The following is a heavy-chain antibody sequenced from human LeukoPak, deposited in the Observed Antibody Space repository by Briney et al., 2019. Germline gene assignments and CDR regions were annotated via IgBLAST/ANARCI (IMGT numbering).Heavy chain of an antibody. D-gene: IGHD2-2*01. CDR1: GGSFSGYY. V-gene: IGHV4-34*01. Sequence: SETLSLTCAVYGGSFSGYYWSWIRQPPGKGLEWIGEINHSGSTNYNPSLKSRVTISVDTSKNQFSLKLSSVTAADTAVYYCARARPLIVVVPAATFGYWGQGTLVTVSS. J-gene: IGHJ4*02. CDR2: INHSGST. CDR3: ARARPLIVVVPAATFGY.